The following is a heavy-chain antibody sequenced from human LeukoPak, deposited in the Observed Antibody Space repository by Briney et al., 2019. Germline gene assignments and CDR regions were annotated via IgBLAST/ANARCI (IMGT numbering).Heavy chain of an antibody. CDR2: IGSDGGST. Sequence: PGGSLRLSCRASGFXFSGYWMNWVRQAPGKGLVWVSRIGSDGGSTTYADSVKGRFTISRDNAKNTLYLQMTSLRAEDTAVYYCARGGSGNFYYWGQGTLVTVSS. J-gene: IGHJ4*02. CDR1: GFXFSGYW. V-gene: IGHV3-74*03. D-gene: IGHD1-26*01. CDR3: ARGGSGNFYY.